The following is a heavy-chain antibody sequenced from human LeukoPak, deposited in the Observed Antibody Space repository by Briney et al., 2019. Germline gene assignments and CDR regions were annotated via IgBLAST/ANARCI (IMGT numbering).Heavy chain of an antibody. CDR2: IDPNSGGT. CDR3: ARSKIAAAGPGDY. CDR1: GYTFTGYY. V-gene: IGHV1-2*02. J-gene: IGHJ4*02. Sequence: ASVKVSCKASGYTFTGYYMHWVRQAPGQGLEWKGWIDPNSGGTNYAQKFQGRVTMTRDTSVSTAYMELSRLRSDDTAVYYCARSKIAAAGPGDYWGQGTLVTVSS. D-gene: IGHD6-13*01.